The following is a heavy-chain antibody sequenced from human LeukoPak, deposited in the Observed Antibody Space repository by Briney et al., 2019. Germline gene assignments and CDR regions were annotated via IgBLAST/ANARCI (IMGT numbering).Heavy chain of an antibody. CDR1: GGSISSSSYY. CDR3: ARHYDILTGYLRDAYFDY. J-gene: IGHJ4*02. Sequence: SETLSLTCTVSGGSISSSSYYWGWIRQPPGQGLEWIGSIYYSGSTYYNPSLKSRVTISVDTSKNQFSLKLSSVTAADTAVYYCARHYDILTGYLRDAYFDYWGQGTLVTVSS. V-gene: IGHV4-39*01. CDR2: IYYSGST. D-gene: IGHD3-9*01.